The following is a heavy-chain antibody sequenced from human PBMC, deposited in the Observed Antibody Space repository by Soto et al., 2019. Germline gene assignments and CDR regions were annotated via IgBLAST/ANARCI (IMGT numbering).Heavy chain of an antibody. Sequence: QVQLQESGPGVVKPSETLSLTCTVSGGSISPFYWSWVRQPPGKGLEWIGYRYYSDNTNYNPSLKSRVTISVDASKNQVSLRLTSVTAADTAVYYCARVGGVAARTFDYWGQGTVVTVSS. CDR3: ARVGGVAARTFDY. J-gene: IGHJ4*02. CDR2: RYYSDNT. CDR1: GGSISPFY. D-gene: IGHD3-16*01. V-gene: IGHV4-59*01.